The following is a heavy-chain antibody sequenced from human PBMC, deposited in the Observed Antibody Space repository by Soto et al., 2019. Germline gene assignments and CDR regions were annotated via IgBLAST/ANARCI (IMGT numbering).Heavy chain of an antibody. CDR2: ISAYNGNT. J-gene: IGHJ5*02. D-gene: IGHD3-3*01. CDR3: AIVPLITIFGVVTLPDYNWFDP. CDR1: GYTFTSYG. V-gene: IGHV1-18*01. Sequence: ASVKVSCKASGYTFTSYGISWVRQAPGQGLEWMGWISAYNGNTNYAQKLQGRVTMTTDTSTSTAYMELRSLRSDDTAVYYCAIVPLITIFGVVTLPDYNWFDPWGQGTLVTVSS.